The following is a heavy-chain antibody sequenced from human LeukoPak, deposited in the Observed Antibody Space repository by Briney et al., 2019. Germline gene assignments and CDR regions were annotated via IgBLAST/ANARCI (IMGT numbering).Heavy chain of an antibody. D-gene: IGHD1-26*01. V-gene: IGHV1-2*06. CDR1: GYTFTGYY. CDR3: ARAIGVEATYDAFDI. CDR2: INPNSGGT. Sequence: GASVKVSCKASGYTFTGYYMHWVRQAPGQGLEWMGRINPNSGGTNYAQKFQGRVTMTRDTSISTAYMELSRLRSDDTAVYYCARAIGVEATYDAFDIWGQGTMVTVSS. J-gene: IGHJ3*02.